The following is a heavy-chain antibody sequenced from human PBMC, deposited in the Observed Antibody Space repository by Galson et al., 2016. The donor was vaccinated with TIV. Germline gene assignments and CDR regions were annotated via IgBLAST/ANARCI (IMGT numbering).Heavy chain of an antibody. D-gene: IGHD3-9*01. CDR3: TSPSGGLTDWHLKVDY. CDR1: GGPFSNFA. Sequence: SVKVSCKASGGPFSNFAINWVRQAPGQGLQWMGGVIPTFRTPKYAQKFQGRVTITADESTSTAYMELTSLRSEDTAVYYCTSPSGGLTDWHLKVDYWGQGTLVSVSS. CDR2: VIPTFRTP. J-gene: IGHJ4*02. V-gene: IGHV1-69*13.